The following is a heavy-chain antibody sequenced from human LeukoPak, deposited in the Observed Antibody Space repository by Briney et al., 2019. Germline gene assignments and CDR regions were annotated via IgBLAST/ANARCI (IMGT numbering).Heavy chain of an antibody. J-gene: IGHJ4*02. CDR3: ARSLRRYYYDSSGYYGNFDY. CDR1: GFTFSSYE. V-gene: IGHV3-48*03. CDR2: ISSNGSTI. Sequence: PGGSLRLSCAASGFTFSSYEMNWVRQAPGKGLYWVSYISSNGSTIYYADSVKGRFTISRDNAKNSLYLQMNSLRAEDTAVYYCARSLRRYYYDSSGYYGNFDYWGQGTLVTVSS. D-gene: IGHD3-22*01.